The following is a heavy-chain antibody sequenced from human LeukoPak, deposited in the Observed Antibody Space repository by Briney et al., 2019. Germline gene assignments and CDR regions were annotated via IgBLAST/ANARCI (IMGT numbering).Heavy chain of an antibody. D-gene: IGHD1-26*01. Sequence: PSETLSLTYTVSGGSISSYYWSWIRQPPGKGLEWIGYIYYSGSTNYNPSLKSRVTISVDTSKNQFSLKLSSVTAADTAVYYCARDSGSYSSDAFDIWGQGTMVTVSS. CDR3: ARDSGSYSSDAFDI. V-gene: IGHV4-59*01. CDR2: IYYSGST. J-gene: IGHJ3*02. CDR1: GGSISSYY.